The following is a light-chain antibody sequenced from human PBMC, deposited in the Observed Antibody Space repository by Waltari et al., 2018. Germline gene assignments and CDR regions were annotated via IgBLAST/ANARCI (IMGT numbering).Light chain of an antibody. V-gene: IGKV1-33*01. CDR1: QDISNY. CDR2: DAS. J-gene: IGKJ1*01. CDR3: QHYHSYPWT. Sequence: DIQMTQSPSSLSASVGDRVTITCQASQDISNYLNWYQQKPGKAPKLLIYDASNLETGVPSRFSGSGSGTEFTLSISSLQPDDFATYYCQHYHSYPWTFGQGAKVEIK.